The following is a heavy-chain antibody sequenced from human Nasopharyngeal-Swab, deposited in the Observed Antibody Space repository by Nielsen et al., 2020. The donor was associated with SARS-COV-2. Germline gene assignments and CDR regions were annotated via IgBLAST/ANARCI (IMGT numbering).Heavy chain of an antibody. Sequence: GGSLRLSCAASGFTFDDYAMHWVRQAPGKGLELVSGISWNSGSIGYADSVKGRFTISRDNAKNSLYLQMNSLRAEDTALYYCASDSSSWYAYFDYWGQGTLVTVSS. V-gene: IGHV3-9*01. CDR3: ASDSSSWYAYFDY. CDR2: ISWNSGSI. CDR1: GFTFDDYA. J-gene: IGHJ4*02. D-gene: IGHD6-13*01.